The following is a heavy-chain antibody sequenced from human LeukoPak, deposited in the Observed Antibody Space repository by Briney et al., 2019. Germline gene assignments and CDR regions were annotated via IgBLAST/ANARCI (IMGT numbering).Heavy chain of an antibody. CDR3: AKDQGYSYYYLDY. D-gene: IGHD5-18*01. V-gene: IGHV3-23*01. Sequence: GGSLRLSCAASGFTFNNHAMSWVRQAPGKGLEWVSGINGNGASTYYSDSVKGRFTISRDNSKDTLYLQMSSLRAEDTAIYYCAKDQGYSYYYLDYWCQGTLVTVSS. CDR2: INGNGAST. CDR1: GFTFNNHA. J-gene: IGHJ4*02.